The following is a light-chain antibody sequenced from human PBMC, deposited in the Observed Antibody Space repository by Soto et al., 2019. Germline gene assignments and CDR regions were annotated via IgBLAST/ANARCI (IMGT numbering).Light chain of an antibody. J-gene: IGKJ5*01. CDR3: MQALQPPNP. CDR1: QSLLHSNGYNY. CDR2: LGS. V-gene: IGKV2-28*01. Sequence: DREIAESALCLAVSPGEPGSISCMSSQSLLHSNGYNYLDWYLQKPGQSPQLLIYLGSNRSSGVPARFSGSGSGTYFTLKISRVEAEDVGLYYCMQALQPPNPFGQRTRLEIK.